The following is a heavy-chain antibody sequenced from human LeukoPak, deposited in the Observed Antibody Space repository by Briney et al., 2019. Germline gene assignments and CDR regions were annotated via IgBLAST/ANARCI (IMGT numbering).Heavy chain of an antibody. CDR3: ARWGHAPHYIAY. D-gene: IGHD3-16*01. CDR1: GDSVSSNSAA. CDR2: TYYMSKWIS. Sequence: SQTLSLTCAISGDSVSSNSAAWSWIRQSPSRGLEWLGRTYYMSKWISDYAVFVKSRITINPDTSRNQFSLQLNSVTPEDAAVYYCARWGHAPHYIAYCGQGIPVTVSS. J-gene: IGHJ4*01. V-gene: IGHV6-1*01.